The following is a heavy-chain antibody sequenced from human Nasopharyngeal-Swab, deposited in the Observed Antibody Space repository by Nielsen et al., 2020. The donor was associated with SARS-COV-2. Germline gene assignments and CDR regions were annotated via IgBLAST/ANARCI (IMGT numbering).Heavy chain of an antibody. CDR3: AKDHQLIRNYYYYDMDV. Sequence: WIRQPPGKGLEWMAVISYDGIKKYYADSVKGRFTLSRDNSKNTLYLQMNSLGTEDTAVYYCAKDHQLIRNYYYYDMDVWGQGTTVTVSS. J-gene: IGHJ6*02. D-gene: IGHD2-8*01. V-gene: IGHV3-30*18. CDR2: ISYDGIKK.